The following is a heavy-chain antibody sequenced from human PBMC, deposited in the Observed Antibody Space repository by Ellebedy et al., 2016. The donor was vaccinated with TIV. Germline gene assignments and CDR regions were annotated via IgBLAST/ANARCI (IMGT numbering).Heavy chain of an antibody. V-gene: IGHV3-48*02. Sequence: GESLKISCAASGFTFSSYAMSWVRQAPGKGLEWISYISTSSDAIYYADSVQGRFTISRDNAKKSLYLQMRSLRDEDTAVYYCTTTVTTPDYWGQGTQVTVSS. D-gene: IGHD4-17*01. J-gene: IGHJ4*02. CDR1: GFTFSSYA. CDR3: TTTVTTPDY. CDR2: ISTSSDAI.